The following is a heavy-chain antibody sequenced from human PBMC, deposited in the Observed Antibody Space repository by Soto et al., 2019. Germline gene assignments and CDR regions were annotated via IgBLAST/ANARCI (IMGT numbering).Heavy chain of an antibody. CDR1: GITFRSYS. J-gene: IGHJ4*02. V-gene: IGHV3-21*01. CDR2: ITSDSSDI. D-gene: IGHD6-13*01. Sequence: PGGSLRLSCAASGITFRSYSMSWVRQAPGKGLEWVASITSDSSDIYYEDSVKGRFTISRDNAKNSLYLQMNSLRDEDTAVYYCARGWGAAGANFDYWGQGTLVTVSS. CDR3: ARGWGAAGANFDY.